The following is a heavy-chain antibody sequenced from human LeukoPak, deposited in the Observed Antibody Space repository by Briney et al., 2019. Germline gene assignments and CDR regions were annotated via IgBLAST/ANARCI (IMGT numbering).Heavy chain of an antibody. CDR2: MNPNSGNT. J-gene: IGHJ4*02. CDR1: GYTFTSYD. CDR3: ARGKGSITIFGVVITYPFDY. D-gene: IGHD3-3*01. Sequence: WASVKVSCKASGYTFTSYDINWVRQATGQGLEWMGWMNPNSGNTGYAQKFQGRVTITRNTSISTAYMELSSLRSEDTAVYYCARGKGSITIFGVVITYPFDYWGQGTLVTVSS. V-gene: IGHV1-8*03.